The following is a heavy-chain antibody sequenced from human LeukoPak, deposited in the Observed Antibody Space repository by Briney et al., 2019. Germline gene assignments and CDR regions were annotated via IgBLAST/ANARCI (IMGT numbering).Heavy chain of an antibody. CDR1: GYSFTSYW. Sequence: GESLKISCKGSGYSFTSYWIGWVRQMPGKGLEWMGIIYPGDSDTRYSPSFQGQVTISADKSISTAYLQWSSLKASDTAMYYCARQYSSTANAFDIWGQGTMVTVSS. CDR3: ARQYSSTANAFDI. D-gene: IGHD6-13*01. J-gene: IGHJ3*02. CDR2: IYPGDSDT. V-gene: IGHV5-51*01.